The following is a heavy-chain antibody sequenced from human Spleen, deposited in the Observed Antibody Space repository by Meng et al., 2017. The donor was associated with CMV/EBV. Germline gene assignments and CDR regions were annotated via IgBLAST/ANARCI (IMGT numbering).Heavy chain of an antibody. D-gene: IGHD2-2*02. Sequence: FSSYGINWVRQAPGQGLEWMGGIIPMFRTAKYAKKFQGRVTITTDESTSTAYMELSSLRSEDTAVYHCARARIVVVPAAIWYNWFDPWGQGTLVTVSS. CDR1: FSSYG. V-gene: IGHV1-69*05. CDR3: ARARIVVVPAAIWYNWFDP. J-gene: IGHJ5*02. CDR2: IIPMFRTA.